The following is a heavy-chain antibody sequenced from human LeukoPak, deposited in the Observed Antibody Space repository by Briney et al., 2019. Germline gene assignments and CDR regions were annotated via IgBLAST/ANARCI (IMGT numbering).Heavy chain of an antibody. D-gene: IGHD6-13*01. V-gene: IGHV3-64*01. J-gene: IGHJ4*02. CDR3: ATDRDSSRQKRFDY. CDR1: GFTFSSYA. Sequence: GGSLRLSCAASGFTFSSYAMHWVRQAPGKGLEYVSAISSNGGSTYYANSVKGRFTISRDNSKNTLYLQMGSLRAEDMAVYYCATDRDSSRQKRFDYWGQGTLVTVSS. CDR2: ISSNGGST.